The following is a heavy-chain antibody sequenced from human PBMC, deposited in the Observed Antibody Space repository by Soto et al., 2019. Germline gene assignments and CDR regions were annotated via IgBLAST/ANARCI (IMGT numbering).Heavy chain of an antibody. V-gene: IGHV1-3*01. D-gene: IGHD3-10*01. Sequence: QVLLVQSGAEVRGPGASVRLSCKASGYTFTGYTMHWLRQAPGQRPEWMGWINPGNGNTKHSQKYQDRVTVTSDTSASTVYMELRGLGSEDTAVYYCAIAWPNYYASGNYYSYFFDHWGQGTLVTVSS. CDR1: GYTFTGYT. CDR2: INPGNGNT. J-gene: IGHJ4*02. CDR3: AIAWPNYYASGNYYSYFFDH.